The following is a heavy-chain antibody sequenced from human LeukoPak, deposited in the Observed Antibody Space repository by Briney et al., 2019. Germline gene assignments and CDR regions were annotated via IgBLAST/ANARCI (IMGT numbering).Heavy chain of an antibody. CDR3: AKTLVGATAYFDS. CDR2: ISGSGGTT. D-gene: IGHD1-26*01. CDR1: RFTFSSSA. Sequence: GGSLRLSCAASRFTFSSSAMSWVRQAPGKGLEWVSVISGSGGTTYYADSVKGRFIISRDNSKNTVNLQMNSLRAEDTALYYCAKTLVGATAYFDSWGQGTLVTVSS. J-gene: IGHJ4*02. V-gene: IGHV3-23*01.